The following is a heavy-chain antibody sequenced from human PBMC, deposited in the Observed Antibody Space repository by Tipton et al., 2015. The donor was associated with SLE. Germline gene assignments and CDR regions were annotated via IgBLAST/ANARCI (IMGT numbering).Heavy chain of an antibody. V-gene: IGHV1-2*02. J-gene: IGHJ6*02. CDR3: ARDVRGVVTGNYYVMDV. CDR2: INPNNDDT. D-gene: IGHD3-10*02. Sequence: QVQLVQSGAEVKKPGASVKVSCKSSGYTFTNYYIHWVRQAPGQGLEWLGWINPNNDDTNFAQKFQGRVTMTTSDTSISTAYMELRSLTSDDTAIYYCARDVRGVVTGNYYVMDVWGQGTTVTVSS. CDR1: GYTFTNYY.